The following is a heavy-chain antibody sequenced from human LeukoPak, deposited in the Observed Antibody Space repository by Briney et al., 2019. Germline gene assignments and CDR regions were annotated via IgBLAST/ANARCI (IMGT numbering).Heavy chain of an antibody. J-gene: IGHJ6*03. D-gene: IGHD2-15*01. Sequence: ASVKVSCKASGYTFTGYYMHWVRQAPGQGLEWMGWINPNSGGTNYAQKFQGRVTMTRDTSISTAYMELSRLRSDDTAVYYCARDPAPYCSGGSCYYYYMDVWGKGTTVTISS. CDR2: INPNSGGT. V-gene: IGHV1-2*02. CDR3: ARDPAPYCSGGSCYYYYMDV. CDR1: GYTFTGYY.